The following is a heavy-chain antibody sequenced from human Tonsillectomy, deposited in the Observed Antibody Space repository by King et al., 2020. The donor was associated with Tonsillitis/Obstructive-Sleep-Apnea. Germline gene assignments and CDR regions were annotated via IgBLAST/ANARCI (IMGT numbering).Heavy chain of an antibody. V-gene: IGHV4-34*01. J-gene: IGHJ4*02. CDR2: INHIGST. Sequence: VQLQQWGAGLLKPSETLSLTCAVYGGSFSGYYWSWIRQPPGKGLEWIGEINHIGSTNYNPSLKSRFTISVDTSKNQFSLKLSSVTAADTDVYYCARGTTVTTIRYFDYWGQGTLVTVSS. D-gene: IGHD4-11*01. CDR3: ARGTTVTTIRYFDY. CDR1: GGSFSGYY.